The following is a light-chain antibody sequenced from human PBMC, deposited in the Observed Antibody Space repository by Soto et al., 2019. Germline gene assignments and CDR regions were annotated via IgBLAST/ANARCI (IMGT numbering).Light chain of an antibody. CDR1: SSDVGGYNY. CDR2: EVN. CDR3: SSYAGSSNV. J-gene: IGLJ1*01. Sequence: QPALTQPLSASGSPGQSVAIPCTGTSSDVGGYNYVSWYQQHPGKAPKLMIYEVNKRPSGVPDRFSGSKSGNTASLTVSGLQAEDEADYYCSSYAGSSNVFGTGTKVTVL. V-gene: IGLV2-8*01.